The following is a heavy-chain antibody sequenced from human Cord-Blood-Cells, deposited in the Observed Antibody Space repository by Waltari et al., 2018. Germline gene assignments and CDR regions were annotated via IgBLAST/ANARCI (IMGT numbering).Heavy chain of an antibody. D-gene: IGHD6-6*01. J-gene: IGHJ6*03. V-gene: IGHV1-69*01. CDR2: IIPIFGTA. Sequence: QGLEWMGGIIPIFGTANYAQKFQGRVTITADESTSTAYMELSSLRSEDTAVYYCATSSYSSSSYYYYYYYMDVWGKGTTVTVSS. CDR3: ATSSYSSSSYYYYYYYMDV.